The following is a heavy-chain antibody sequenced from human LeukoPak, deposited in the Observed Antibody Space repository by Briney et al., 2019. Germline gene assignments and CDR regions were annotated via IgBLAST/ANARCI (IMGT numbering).Heavy chain of an antibody. V-gene: IGHV1-18*01. CDR1: GYTFTSYG. CDR2: ISAYNGNT. D-gene: IGHD6-19*01. CDR3: ARDPGIAVAGTFGDY. Sequence: ASVKVSCKASGYTFTSYGISWVRQAPGQGLEWMGWISAYNGNTNYAQKLQGRVTMTTDTSTSTAYMELRSLRSDDTAVYYCARDPGIAVAGTFGDYWGQGTLVTVSS. J-gene: IGHJ4*02.